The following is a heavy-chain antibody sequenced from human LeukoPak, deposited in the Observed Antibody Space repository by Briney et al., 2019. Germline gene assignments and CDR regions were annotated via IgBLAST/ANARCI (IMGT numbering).Heavy chain of an antibody. CDR1: GGSISSFY. V-gene: IGHV4-59*01. CDR2: ISYSGTT. Sequence: SETLSLTCTVSGGSISSFYWSWIRQPPGKGLEYIGYISYSGTTSYNPSLKSRVTISVDTSKNQFSLKLTSVTAADTAVYYCARDKGLPQAFDIWGQETRVTVSS. J-gene: IGHJ3*02. CDR3: ARDKGLPQAFDI. D-gene: IGHD5/OR15-5a*01.